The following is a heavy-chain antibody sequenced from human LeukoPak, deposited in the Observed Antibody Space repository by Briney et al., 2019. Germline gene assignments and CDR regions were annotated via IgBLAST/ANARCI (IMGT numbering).Heavy chain of an antibody. J-gene: IGHJ4*02. V-gene: IGHV3-21*01. CDR2: ISSSSGYI. D-gene: IGHD6-19*01. CDR3: ARIPGGRIAVAGYFDY. CDR1: GFTFSSYN. Sequence: PGGSLRLSCAASGFTFSSYNMNWVRQAPGKGLEWVSSISSSSGYIYFADSVKGRFTISRDNAKNSLYLQMNTLIAEDTAVYYCARIPGGRIAVAGYFDYWGQGTLVTVSS.